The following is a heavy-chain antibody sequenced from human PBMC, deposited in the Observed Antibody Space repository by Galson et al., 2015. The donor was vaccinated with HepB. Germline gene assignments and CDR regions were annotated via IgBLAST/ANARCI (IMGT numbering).Heavy chain of an antibody. D-gene: IGHD3-10*02. CDR1: GGSISSGGSSGGYS. J-gene: IGHJ4*02. CDR3: ARASYLFGHHYYFDH. Sequence: TLSLTCTISGGSISSGGSSGGYSWSWIRQPPGKGLEWIGYIYHGGTTYYSPSLKSRVSISIDGSNKQYSLRLNSVTAADTAVYYCARASYLFGHHYYFDHWGQGTLVSVSS. CDR2: IYHGGTT. V-gene: IGHV4-30-2*01.